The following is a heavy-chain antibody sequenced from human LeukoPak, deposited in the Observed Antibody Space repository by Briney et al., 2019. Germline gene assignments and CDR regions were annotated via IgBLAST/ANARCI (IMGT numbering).Heavy chain of an antibody. CDR2: IKEDGSEE. D-gene: IGHD5-18*01. Sequence: GGSLRLSCAASGFTFSHHWMTWVRQAPGKGLEWVANIKEDGSEEYYVDSVKGRFTISRDNTENSVSLQMNSLRAEDTAVYYCAKDGPTAYFDYWGQGTLVSVSS. J-gene: IGHJ4*02. CDR3: AKDGPTAYFDY. V-gene: IGHV3-7*01. CDR1: GFTFSHHW.